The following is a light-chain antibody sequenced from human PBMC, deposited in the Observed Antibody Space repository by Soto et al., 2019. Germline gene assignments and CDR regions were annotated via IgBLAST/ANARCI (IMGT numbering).Light chain of an antibody. CDR2: DND. Sequence: QSVLTQPPSTSGTPGQRVTISCSGSSSNIGRNTVHWYRQLPGTAPKLLIYDNDQRPSGVPDRFSGSKSGTSASLAISGLQSEDEADYYCTAWDDSLNGLIFGGGTKLTVL. J-gene: IGLJ2*01. CDR1: SSNIGRNT. V-gene: IGLV1-44*01. CDR3: TAWDDSLNGLI.